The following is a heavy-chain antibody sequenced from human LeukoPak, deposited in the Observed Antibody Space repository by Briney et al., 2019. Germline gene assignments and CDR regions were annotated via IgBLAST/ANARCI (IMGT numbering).Heavy chain of an antibody. CDR2: IYYSGST. Sequence: SETLSLTCTVSGGSISSSSYHWGWIRQPPGKGLEWIGSIYYSGSTYYNPSLKSRVTISVDTSKNQFSLKLSSVTAADTAVYYCARQYSDILTGYHRGELYWYFDLWGRGTLVTVSS. J-gene: IGHJ2*01. CDR1: GGSISSSSYH. D-gene: IGHD3-9*01. CDR3: ARQYSDILTGYHRGELYWYFDL. V-gene: IGHV4-39*01.